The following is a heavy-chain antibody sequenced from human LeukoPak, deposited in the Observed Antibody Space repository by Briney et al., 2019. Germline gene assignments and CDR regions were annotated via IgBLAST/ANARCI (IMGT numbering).Heavy chain of an antibody. Sequence: SETLSLTCTVSGGSISSSSYYWGWIRQPPGKGLEWIGSIYYSGSTYYNPSLKSRVTISVDTSKNQFSLKLSSVTAADTAVYYCASHKDIVVVPAAIRLDWYFDLWGRGTLVTVSS. CDR3: ASHKDIVVVPAAIRLDWYFDL. CDR1: GGSISSSSYY. CDR2: IYYSGST. J-gene: IGHJ2*01. D-gene: IGHD2-2*01. V-gene: IGHV4-39*01.